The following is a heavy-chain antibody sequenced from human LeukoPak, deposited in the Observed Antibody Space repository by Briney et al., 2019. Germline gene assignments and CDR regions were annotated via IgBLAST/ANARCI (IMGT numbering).Heavy chain of an antibody. J-gene: IGHJ4*02. CDR3: ARDHITMVRGVDFDY. Sequence: GGSLRLSCAASGFTFSSYSMNWVRQAPGKGLEWVSSISSSSSYIYYADSVKGRFTISRDNAKNSLYLQMNSLRAEDTAVYYCARDHITMVRGVDFDYWGQGTLVTVSS. CDR2: ISSSSSYI. CDR1: GFTFSSYS. D-gene: IGHD3-10*01. V-gene: IGHV3-21*01.